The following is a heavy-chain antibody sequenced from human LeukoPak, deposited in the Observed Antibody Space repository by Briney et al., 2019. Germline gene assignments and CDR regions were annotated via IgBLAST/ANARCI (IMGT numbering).Heavy chain of an antibody. CDR2: INHSGST. J-gene: IGHJ5*02. CDR1: GGSFSGYY. CDR3: ARCNMARGRKGWFDP. D-gene: IGHD3-10*01. Sequence: SETLSLTCAVYGGSFSGYYWSWIRQPPGKGLEWIGEINHSGSTNYNPSLKSRVTISVDTSKNQFSLKLSSVTAADTAVYYCARCNMARGRKGWFDPWGQGTLVTVSS. V-gene: IGHV4-34*01.